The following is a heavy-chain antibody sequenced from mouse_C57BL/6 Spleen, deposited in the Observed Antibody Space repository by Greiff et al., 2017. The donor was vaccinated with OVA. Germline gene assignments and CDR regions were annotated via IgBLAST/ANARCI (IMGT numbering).Heavy chain of an antibody. D-gene: IGHD1-1*01. CDR3: AIADITTVVARDYYAMDY. CDR1: GYTFTDYN. CDR2: INPNNGGT. Sequence: VQLKESGPELVKPGASVKIPCKASGYTFTDYNMDWVKQSHGKSLEWIGDINPNNGGTIYNQKFKGKATLTVDKSSSTAYMELRSLTSEDTAVYYCAIADITTVVARDYYAMDYWGQGTSVTVSS. J-gene: IGHJ4*01. V-gene: IGHV1-18*01.